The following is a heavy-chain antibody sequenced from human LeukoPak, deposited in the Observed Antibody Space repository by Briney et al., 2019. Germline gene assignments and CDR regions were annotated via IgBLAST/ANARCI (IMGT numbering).Heavy chain of an antibody. CDR2: INHSGST. V-gene: IGHV4-34*01. Sequence: PSETLSLTCAVYGGSFSGYYWSWIRQPPGKRLEWIGEINHSGSTNYNPSLKSRVTISVDTSKNQFSLKLSSVTAADSAVYYCASHFLFYDFWSGYYLGVFDYWGQGTLVTVSS. CDR1: GGSFSGYY. D-gene: IGHD3-3*01. CDR3: ASHFLFYDFWSGYYLGVFDY. J-gene: IGHJ4*02.